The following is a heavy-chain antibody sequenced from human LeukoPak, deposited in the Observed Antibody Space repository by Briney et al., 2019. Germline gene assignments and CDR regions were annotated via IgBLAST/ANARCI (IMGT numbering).Heavy chain of an antibody. Sequence: ASVKVSCKASGYTFTSYGISWVRQAPGQGVEWMGWISAYNGNTNYAQKLQGRVTMTTDTSTSTAYMELRSLRSDDTAVYYCARKAGIVVVPAVYYYYYGMDVWGQGTTVTVSS. J-gene: IGHJ6*02. CDR1: GYTFTSYG. CDR3: ARKAGIVVVPAVYYYYYGMDV. D-gene: IGHD2-2*01. V-gene: IGHV1-18*01. CDR2: ISAYNGNT.